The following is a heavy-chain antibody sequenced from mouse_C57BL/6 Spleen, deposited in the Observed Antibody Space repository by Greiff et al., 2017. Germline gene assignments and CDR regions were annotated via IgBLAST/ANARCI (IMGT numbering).Heavy chain of an antibody. Sequence: VQLQQPGAELVMPGASVKLSCKASGYTFTSYWMHWVKQRPGQGLEWIGEIDPGGGYTNYNKKFKGKATFTVDKSSSTAYMQLSSLTSEDSAVYYCARGGRDWDFDYWGQGTTLTVSS. J-gene: IGHJ2*01. CDR1: GYTFTSYW. CDR2: IDPGGGYT. D-gene: IGHD4-1*01. V-gene: IGHV1-69*01. CDR3: ARGGRDWDFDY.